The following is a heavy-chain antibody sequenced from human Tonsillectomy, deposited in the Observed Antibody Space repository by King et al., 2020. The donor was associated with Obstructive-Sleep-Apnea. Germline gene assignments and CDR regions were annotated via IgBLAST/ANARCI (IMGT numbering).Heavy chain of an antibody. CDR2: IYPGDSDT. V-gene: IGHV5-51*01. CDR3: ARTAGYCRSNSCYGNFDY. J-gene: IGHJ4*02. Sequence: QLVQSGAEVKKPGESLKISCKGSGYSFTSYWIGWVRQMPGKGLEWMGIIYPGDSDTRYSPSFQGQVTISADKSISTAYLQWSSLKASDTAMYYCARTAGYCRSNSCYGNFDYWGQGTLVTVSS. D-gene: IGHD2-2*01. CDR1: GYSFTSYW.